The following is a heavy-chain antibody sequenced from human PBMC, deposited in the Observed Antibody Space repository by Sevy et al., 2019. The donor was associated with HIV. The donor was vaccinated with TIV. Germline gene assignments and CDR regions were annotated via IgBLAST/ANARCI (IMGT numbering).Heavy chain of an antibody. V-gene: IGHV3-53*01. J-gene: IGHJ4*02. Sequence: GFLRPSRAVSGFPVRSQHISWVRQAPGEGLGWVSTIYAGGKPYYADSVKGRFSISRDNSKNIVYLQINSLRGEDTAVYYCARETVSGYNLWGQGTLVTVSS. CDR1: GFPVRSQH. CDR2: IYAGGKP. CDR3: ARETVSGYNL. D-gene: IGHD5-12*01.